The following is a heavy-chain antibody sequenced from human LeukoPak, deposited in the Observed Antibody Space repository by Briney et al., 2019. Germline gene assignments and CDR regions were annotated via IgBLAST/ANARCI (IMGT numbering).Heavy chain of an antibody. CDR3: ARDRYDFWSGYPNTPYYFDY. J-gene: IGHJ4*02. V-gene: IGHV3-23*01. Sequence: GGSLRLSCTASGFTFSSYAMSWVRQAPGKGLEWVSAISGSGGSTYHADSVKGRFTISRDNSKNTLYLQMNSLRAEDTAVYYCARDRYDFWSGYPNTPYYFDYWGQGTLVTVST. CDR1: GFTFSSYA. D-gene: IGHD3-3*01. CDR2: ISGSGGST.